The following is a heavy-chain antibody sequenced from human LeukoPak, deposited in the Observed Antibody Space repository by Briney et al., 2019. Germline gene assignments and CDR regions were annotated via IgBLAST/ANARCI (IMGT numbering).Heavy chain of an antibody. CDR3: ARGRYPLTGYSAYYFDY. Sequence: GGSLRLSCAASGFTFSSYWMTWVRQGPGKGLEWVANIKQDGSEKYYLDSVKGRFTISRDNAKNSLYLQMNSLRAEDTAVYYCARGRYPLTGYSAYYFDYWGQGTLVTVSS. V-gene: IGHV3-7*01. CDR2: IKQDGSEK. D-gene: IGHD3-9*01. J-gene: IGHJ4*02. CDR1: GFTFSSYW.